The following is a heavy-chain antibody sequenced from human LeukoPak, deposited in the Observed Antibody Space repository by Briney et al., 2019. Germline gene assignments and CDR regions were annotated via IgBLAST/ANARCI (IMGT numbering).Heavy chain of an antibody. CDR3: ASRYCSSTSCYQPEWAFDI. J-gene: IGHJ3*02. V-gene: IGHV1-69*05. CDR1: GGTFSSYA. CDR2: IIPIFGTA. Sequence: TSVKVSCKASGGTFSSYAISWVRQAPGQGLEWMGGIIPIFGTANYAQKFQGRVTITTDESTSTAYMELSSLRSEDTAVYYCASRYCSSTSCYQPEWAFDIWGQGTMVTVSS. D-gene: IGHD2-2*01.